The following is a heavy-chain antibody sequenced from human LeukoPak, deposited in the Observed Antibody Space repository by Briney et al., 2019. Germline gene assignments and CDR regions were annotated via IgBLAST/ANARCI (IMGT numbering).Heavy chain of an antibody. CDR2: IHYSGST. V-gene: IGHV4-28*03. Sequence: SETLSLTCAVSGYSISSSNWWGWIRQPPGKGLEWIGGIHYSGSTYYYPSLKSRVTISVDTSKNQFSLKLSSVTAADTAVYYCARDVRDSSGYYLRAFGYWGQGTLVTVPS. J-gene: IGHJ4*02. CDR1: GYSISSSNW. CDR3: ARDVRDSSGYYLRAFGY. D-gene: IGHD3-22*01.